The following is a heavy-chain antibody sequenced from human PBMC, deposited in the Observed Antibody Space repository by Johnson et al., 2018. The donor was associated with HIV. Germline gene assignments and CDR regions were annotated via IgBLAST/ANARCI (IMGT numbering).Heavy chain of an antibody. J-gene: IGHJ3*02. CDR3: ARREGTTGTFSAFDI. CDR1: GFTFDDYG. Sequence: EVQLVESGGGVVQPGRSLRLSCAASGFTFDDYGMSWVRQAPGKGLEWVSGINWNGGSTGYADSLKGRFTISRDNAKNSLYLQMNSLRAEDTALYYCARREGTTGTFSAFDIWGQGTMVTVSS. CDR2: INWNGGST. D-gene: IGHD1-1*01. V-gene: IGHV3-20*04.